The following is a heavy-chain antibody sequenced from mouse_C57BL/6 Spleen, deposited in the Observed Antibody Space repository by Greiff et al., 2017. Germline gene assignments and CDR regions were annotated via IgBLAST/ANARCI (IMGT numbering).Heavy chain of an antibody. Sequence: VKLQESGPGLVQPSQSLSITCTVSGFSLTSYGVHWVRQSPGKGLEWLGVIWSGGSTDYNAAFISRLSISKDNSKSQVFFKMNSLQADDTAIYYCARNPDSSGYDYAMDYWGQGTSVTVSS. J-gene: IGHJ4*01. V-gene: IGHV2-2*01. D-gene: IGHD3-2*02. CDR2: IWSGGST. CDR3: ARNPDSSGYDYAMDY. CDR1: GFSLTSYG.